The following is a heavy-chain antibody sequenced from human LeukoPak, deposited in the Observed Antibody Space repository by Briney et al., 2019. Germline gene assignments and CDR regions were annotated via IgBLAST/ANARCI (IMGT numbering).Heavy chain of an antibody. CDR3: ARDYVWGSYREDYFDY. J-gene: IGHJ4*02. V-gene: IGHV3-7*01. D-gene: IGHD3-16*02. CDR2: IKQDGSEK. CDR1: GFTFSSYW. Sequence: PGGSLRLSCAASGFTFSSYWMSWVRQAPGKGLEWVANIKQDGSEKYYVDSVKGRFTISRDNAKNSLYLQMNSLRAEDTAVYYCARDYVWGSYREDYFDYWGQGTLVTVSS.